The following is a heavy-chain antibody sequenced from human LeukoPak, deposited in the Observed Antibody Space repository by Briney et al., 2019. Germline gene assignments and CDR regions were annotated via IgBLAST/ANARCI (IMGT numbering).Heavy chain of an antibody. D-gene: IGHD2-2*01. J-gene: IGHJ4*02. CDR2: IYYSGST. V-gene: IGHV4-39*01. CDR3: ARLVVRVGYFDY. CDR1: GGSISSSSYY. Sequence: SETLSLTCTVSGGSISSSSYYWGWIRQPPGKGLEWIGSIYYSGSTYYNPSLKSRVTISVDTSKNQFSLRLSSVTAADTAVYYCARLVVRVGYFDYWGQGTLVTVSS.